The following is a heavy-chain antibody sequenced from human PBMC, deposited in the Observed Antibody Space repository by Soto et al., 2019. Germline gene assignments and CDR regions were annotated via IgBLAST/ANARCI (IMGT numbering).Heavy chain of an antibody. CDR2: IFYNGET. V-gene: IGHV4-4*07. D-gene: IGHD2-8*01. Sequence: QVPLQESGPGLVKPSETLSLTCTVSGGSMTNYYWAWIRQAAGKGLEWIGRIFYNGETNYNPSLKSRVILSMDRSRSQFSLGLTSVTAADTALYFCVGEGDYSDNNGHPLFDYWGQGTLVSVFS. J-gene: IGHJ4*02. CDR1: GGSMTNYY. CDR3: VGEGDYSDNNGHPLFDY.